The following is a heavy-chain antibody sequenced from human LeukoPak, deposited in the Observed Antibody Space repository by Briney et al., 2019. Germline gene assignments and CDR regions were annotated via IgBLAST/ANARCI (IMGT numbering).Heavy chain of an antibody. Sequence: ASVKVSCKASGYTFTGYYMHWVRQAPGQGLEWMGWINPNSGGTNYAQKFQGRVTMTRDTSISTAYMELSRLRSDDTAVYYCARDDSSGYYYIVWGQGTLVTVSS. J-gene: IGHJ4*02. CDR3: ARDDSSGYYYIV. CDR2: INPNSGGT. V-gene: IGHV1-2*02. D-gene: IGHD3-22*01. CDR1: GYTFTGYY.